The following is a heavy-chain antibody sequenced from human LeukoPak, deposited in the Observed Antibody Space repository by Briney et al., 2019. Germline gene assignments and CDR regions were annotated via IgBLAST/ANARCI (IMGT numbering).Heavy chain of an antibody. Sequence: PETLSLTCTVSGGSLSSYYWSWLRQPPGKGLEWIGYMYYSGSTDYNPSLKSRVTISVDTSKNQFSLKLSSVTAADTAVYYCARAYNDGSGPFLGWGQGTLVTVSS. CDR3: ARAYNDGSGPFLG. CDR1: GGSLSSYY. CDR2: MYYSGST. V-gene: IGHV4-59*01. D-gene: IGHD3-22*01. J-gene: IGHJ4*02.